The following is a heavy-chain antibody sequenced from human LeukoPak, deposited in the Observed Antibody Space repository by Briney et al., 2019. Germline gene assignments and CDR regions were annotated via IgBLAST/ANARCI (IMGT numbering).Heavy chain of an antibody. V-gene: IGHV3-53*01. CDR1: GFTVSSNY. CDR2: IYSGGST. Sequence: GGSLRLSCAASGFTVSSNYMSWVRQAPGKGLEWVSVIYSGGSTYYADSVKGRFTISRDNSKNTLYLQMNSLRAEDTAVYYCARARKQWPYCFDYWGQGTLVTVSS. J-gene: IGHJ4*02. CDR3: ARARKQWPYCFDY. D-gene: IGHD6-19*01.